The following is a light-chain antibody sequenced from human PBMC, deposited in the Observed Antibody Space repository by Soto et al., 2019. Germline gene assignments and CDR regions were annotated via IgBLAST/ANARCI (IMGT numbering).Light chain of an antibody. Sequence: QSVLTQSPSASGTPGQRVTISCSGGTPNIGSNVVDWFQQFPGTAPKLLIYSDNQRPSGVPDRFSGSRSGTSASLAISGLQSEDEADYYCASWDDSLSVWVFGGGTQLTVL. CDR3: ASWDDSLSVWV. CDR2: SDN. V-gene: IGLV1-44*01. CDR1: TPNIGSNV. J-gene: IGLJ7*01.